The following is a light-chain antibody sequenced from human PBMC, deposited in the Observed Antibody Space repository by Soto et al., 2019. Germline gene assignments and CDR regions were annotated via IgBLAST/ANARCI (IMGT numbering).Light chain of an antibody. J-gene: IGKJ5*01. CDR3: QHFNGFPT. Sequence: AIQLTQSPSSLSASVGDTVTITCRASQGISNALAWYQQIPGKPRTLLIYDASILESGVPSRFSGSGSGTDFTLAFSCLQPVVFATYYCQHFNGFPTFGQGTRLEIQ. CDR2: DAS. CDR1: QGISNA. V-gene: IGKV1-13*02.